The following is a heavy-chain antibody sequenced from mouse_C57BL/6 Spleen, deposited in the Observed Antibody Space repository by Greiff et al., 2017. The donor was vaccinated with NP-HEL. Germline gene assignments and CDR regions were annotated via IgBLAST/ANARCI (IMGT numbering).Heavy chain of an antibody. J-gene: IGHJ3*01. D-gene: IGHD2-5*01. V-gene: IGHV1-69*01. Sequence: QVQLQQPGAELVMPGASVKLSCKASGYTFTSYWMHWVKQRPGQGLEWIGEIDPSDSYTNYNQKFKGKSTLTVDKSSSTAYMQRSSLTSEDSAVYYCARRDSNYEAWFAYWGQGTLVTVSA. CDR2: IDPSDSYT. CDR3: ARRDSNYEAWFAY. CDR1: GYTFTSYW.